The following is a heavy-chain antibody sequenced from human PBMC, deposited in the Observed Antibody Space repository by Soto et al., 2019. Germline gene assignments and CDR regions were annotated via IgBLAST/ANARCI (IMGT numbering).Heavy chain of an antibody. V-gene: IGHV4-31*03. J-gene: IGHJ4*02. D-gene: IGHD3-10*01. CDR2: IYYSGSS. CDR3: ARDSDYYSSGSFDY. CDR1: GDSISSSGYY. Sequence: LSLTCSVSGDSISSSGYYWSWIRQRPGKGLEWIGNIYYSGSSYNNPSLKSRVTISVNTSKNQFSLNLRSVTAADTAVYYCARDSDYYSSGSFDYWGQGTLVTVSS.